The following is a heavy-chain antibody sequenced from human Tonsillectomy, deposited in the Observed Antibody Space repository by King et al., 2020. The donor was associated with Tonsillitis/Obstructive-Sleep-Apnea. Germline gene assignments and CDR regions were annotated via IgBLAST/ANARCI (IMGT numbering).Heavy chain of an antibody. CDR3: ASPKSSGWYPQGFDY. D-gene: IGHD6-19*01. CDR2: IYYSGST. J-gene: IGHJ4*02. CDR1: GDSLSSTYYY. Sequence: QLQESGPGLVKPSETLSLTCTVSGDSLSSTYYYWGWIRQPPGKGLEWIGSIYYSGSTYYNPSLKSRGTISVDTSKNQFSLKLSSVTAADTAVYYCASPKSSGWYPQGFDYWGQGTLVTASS. V-gene: IGHV4-39*01.